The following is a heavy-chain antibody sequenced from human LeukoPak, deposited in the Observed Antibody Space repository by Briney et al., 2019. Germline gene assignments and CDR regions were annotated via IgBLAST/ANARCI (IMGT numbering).Heavy chain of an antibody. V-gene: IGHV3-23*01. CDR2: ISGSGGST. CDR1: GFTFSSYG. D-gene: IGHD3-9*01. J-gene: IGHJ6*03. Sequence: PGGSLRLSCAASGFTFSSYGMSWVRQAPGKGLEWVSAISGSGGSTYYADSVKGRFTISRDNSKNTLYLQMNSLRAEDTAVYYCAKAPGYFEGPSAYMDVWGKGTTVTISS. CDR3: AKAPGYFEGPSAYMDV.